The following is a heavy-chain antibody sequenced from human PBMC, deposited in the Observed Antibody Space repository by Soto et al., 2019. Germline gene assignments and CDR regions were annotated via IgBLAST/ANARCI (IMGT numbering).Heavy chain of an antibody. CDR3: ARVPDR. CDR1: GGSISSFD. J-gene: IGHJ5*02. D-gene: IGHD2-2*01. CDR2: ISYSGST. V-gene: IGHV4-59*08. Sequence: SETLSLTCTVSGGSISSFDWNWIRQSPGKGLEWIGYISYSGSTNYNPSLKSRVIISVDTSKSQFSLKLSSVTAADTAVYYCARVPDRWGQGTLVTVSS.